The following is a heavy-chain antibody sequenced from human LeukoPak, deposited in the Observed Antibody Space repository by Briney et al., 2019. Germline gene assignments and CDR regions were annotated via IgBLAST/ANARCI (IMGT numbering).Heavy chain of an antibody. V-gene: IGHV3-48*02. CDR1: GFTFSSYS. Sequence: PGGSLGLSCAASGFTFSSYSMNWVRQAPGKGLEWVSYISSSSSTIYYADSVKGRFIISRDNAKKSLYLHMNSLRDEDTAVYYCARDGGYCSSTNCHLDYWGQGTLVTVSS. D-gene: IGHD2-2*01. J-gene: IGHJ4*02. CDR3: ARDGGYCSSTNCHLDY. CDR2: ISSSSSTI.